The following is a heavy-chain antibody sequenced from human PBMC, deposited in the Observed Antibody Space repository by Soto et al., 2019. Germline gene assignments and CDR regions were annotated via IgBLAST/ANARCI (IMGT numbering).Heavy chain of an antibody. CDR1: GFTFSSYW. Sequence: EVQLVESGGGLVQPGGSLRLSCAASGFTFSSYWMHWVRQAPGKGLVWVSRINPDGSTTSYADSVKGRFTISRDSAKDTLYLQMNSLRAEDTADYYCARVAIGSYYFEYWGQGTLVTVSS. CDR2: INPDGSTT. V-gene: IGHV3-74*01. J-gene: IGHJ4*02. D-gene: IGHD3-10*01. CDR3: ARVAIGSYYFEY.